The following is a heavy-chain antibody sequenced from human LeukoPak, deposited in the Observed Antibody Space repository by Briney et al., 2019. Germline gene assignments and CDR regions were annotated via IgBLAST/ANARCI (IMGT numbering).Heavy chain of an antibody. D-gene: IGHD3-10*01. J-gene: IGHJ5*02. CDR2: INHSGST. Sequence: PSETLSLTCAVYGGSFSGYYWSWIRQPPGKGLEWIGEINHSGSTNYNPSLKSRVTISVDTSKNQFSLKLSSVTAADTAVYYCARLGYMARGWFDPWGQGTLVTVSS. V-gene: IGHV4-34*01. CDR3: ARLGYMARGWFDP. CDR1: GGSFSGYY.